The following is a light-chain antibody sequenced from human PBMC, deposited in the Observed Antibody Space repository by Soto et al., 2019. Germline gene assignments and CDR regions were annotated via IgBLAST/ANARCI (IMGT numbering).Light chain of an antibody. CDR2: GAS. CDR1: QSVSSSY. Sequence: EIVLTQSPGTLSLSPGERATLSCRASQSVSSSYLAWYQQKPGQAPRLLIYGASRRATGIPDRFRGSGSGTDFTLNISRLEPEEFAVYYCQQYGSSPWTFGQGTNVEIK. V-gene: IGKV3-20*01. J-gene: IGKJ1*01. CDR3: QQYGSSPWT.